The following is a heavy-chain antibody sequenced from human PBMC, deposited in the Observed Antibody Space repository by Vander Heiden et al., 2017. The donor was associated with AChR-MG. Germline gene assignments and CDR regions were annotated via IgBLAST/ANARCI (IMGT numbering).Heavy chain of an antibody. J-gene: IGHJ4*02. Sequence: EVQLVESGGGLVQPGGSLRLSCAASGFTFSSYSMNWVRPAPGKGLEWVSYISSSSSTIYYADSVKGRFTISRDNAKNSLYLQMNSLRDEDTAVYYCARDRSVYYYDRSGYLGNLGYWVQGTLVTVSS. D-gene: IGHD3-22*01. CDR3: ARDRSVYYYDRSGYLGNLGY. CDR1: GFTFSSYS. V-gene: IGHV3-48*02. CDR2: ISSSSSTI.